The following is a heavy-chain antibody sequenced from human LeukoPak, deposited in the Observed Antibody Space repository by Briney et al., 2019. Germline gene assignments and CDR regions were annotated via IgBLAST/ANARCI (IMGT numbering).Heavy chain of an antibody. V-gene: IGHV4-59*08. J-gene: IGHJ6*02. CDR2: IYYSANT. Sequence: SETLSLTCTVSGXSISSYYWSWIRQPPGKGLEWIGYIYYSANTNYNPSLKSRVTISVDTSKNQFSLRLSTVTAADTAVYYCARHGTSSYYYYAMDVWGQGTTVTVSS. D-gene: IGHD1-1*01. CDR3: ARHGTSSYYYYAMDV. CDR1: GXSISSYY.